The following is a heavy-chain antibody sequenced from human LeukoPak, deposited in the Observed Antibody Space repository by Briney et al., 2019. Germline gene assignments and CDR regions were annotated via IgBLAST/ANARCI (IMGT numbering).Heavy chain of an antibody. V-gene: IGHV3-11*04. CDR2: IRSSGTTI. CDR1: GFTFSDYY. CDR3: ARDRGAVTDVFDY. J-gene: IGHJ4*02. Sequence: GGSLRLSCVASGFTFSDYYMSWIRQAPGKGLEWVSYIRSSGTTIHYADSVKGRFTISRDNAKNSLYLQMNSLRAEDTAMYYCARDRGAVTDVFDYWGQGSLVTVSS. D-gene: IGHD6-19*01.